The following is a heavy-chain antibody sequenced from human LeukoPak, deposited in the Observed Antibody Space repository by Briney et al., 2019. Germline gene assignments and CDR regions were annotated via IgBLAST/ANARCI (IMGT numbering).Heavy chain of an antibody. J-gene: IGHJ4*02. CDR2: IKTKTDGGTT. CDR1: GFTFSNAW. V-gene: IGHV3-15*01. CDR3: TTLYGSGNYY. D-gene: IGHD3-10*01. Sequence: GGPLRLSCAASGFTFSNAWMSWVRQAPGKGLEWVGQIKTKTDGGTTESAATVKGRFTISRDDSKNTLYLQMNSLKIEDTAMYYCTTLYGSGNYYWGQGTLVTVSS.